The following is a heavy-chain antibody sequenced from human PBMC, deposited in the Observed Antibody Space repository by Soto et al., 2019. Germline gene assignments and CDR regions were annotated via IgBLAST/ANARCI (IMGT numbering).Heavy chain of an antibody. Sequence: PSETLSLTCTVSGGSISSGDYYWSWIRQPPGKGLEWIGYIYYSGSTYYNPSLKSRVTISVDTSKNQFSLKLSSVTAADTAVYYCAREDTAMVRPFDYWGQGTLVTVSS. CDR3: AREDTAMVRPFDY. V-gene: IGHV4-30-4*01. CDR1: GGSISSGDYY. D-gene: IGHD5-18*01. J-gene: IGHJ4*02. CDR2: IYYSGST.